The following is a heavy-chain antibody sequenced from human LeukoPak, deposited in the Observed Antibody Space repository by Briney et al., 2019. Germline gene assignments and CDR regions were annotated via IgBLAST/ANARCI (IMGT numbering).Heavy chain of an antibody. CDR3: AKLMGSLDAWGSFRFSFDS. D-gene: IGHD3-16*02. Sequence: GGSLRLSCAASGFTFSSYPMSWVRLAPGKGLDWVSTISGSGGSLYYADSVRGRFTISRDNSKNTLYLQMNSQRAEDTAVYYCAKLMGSLDAWGSFRFSFDSWGQGTLVTVSS. J-gene: IGHJ4*02. V-gene: IGHV3-23*01. CDR1: GFTFSSYP. CDR2: ISGSGGSL.